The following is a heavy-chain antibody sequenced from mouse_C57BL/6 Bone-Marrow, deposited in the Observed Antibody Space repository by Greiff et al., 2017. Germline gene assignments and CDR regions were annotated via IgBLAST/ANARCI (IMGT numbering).Heavy chain of an antibody. Sequence: DVQLVESGAELVRPGASVKLSCTASGFNIKDDYMHWVKQRPEQGLEWIGWIDPENGDTEYASKFQGKATITADTSSNTAYLQLSSLTSEDTAVYYCTTGGYFDVWGTGTTVTVSS. V-gene: IGHV14-4*01. CDR2: IDPENGDT. CDR3: TTGGYFDV. J-gene: IGHJ1*03. CDR1: GFNIKDDY.